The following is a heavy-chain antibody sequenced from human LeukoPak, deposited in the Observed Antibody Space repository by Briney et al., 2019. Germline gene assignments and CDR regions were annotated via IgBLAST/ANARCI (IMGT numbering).Heavy chain of an antibody. CDR3: AYGSGSYYNPTAFDI. V-gene: IGHV3-30*03. CDR2: ISYDGSNK. J-gene: IGHJ3*02. D-gene: IGHD3-10*01. CDR1: GFTFSSYG. Sequence: GGSLRLSCAASGFTFSSYGMHWVRQAPGKGLEWVAVISYDGSNKYYADSVKGRFTISRDNSKNTLYLQMNSLRAEDTAVYYCAYGSGSYYNPTAFDIWGQGTMVTVSS.